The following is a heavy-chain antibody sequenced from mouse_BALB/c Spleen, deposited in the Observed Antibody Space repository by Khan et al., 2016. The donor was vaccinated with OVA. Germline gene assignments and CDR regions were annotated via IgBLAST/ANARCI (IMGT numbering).Heavy chain of an antibody. V-gene: IGHV3-1*02. CDR3: AGGFPTY. J-gene: IGHJ3*01. CDR1: GYSITSGYS. CDR2: IHYSGST. Sequence: VQLKESGPDLVKPSQSLSLTCTVTGYSITSGYSWHWIRQFPGNKLEWMGYIHYSGSTSYNPSLKSRISITRDTSKNQFFLPLNSVTNEDTSTYYCAGGFPTYWGQGTLVTVSA.